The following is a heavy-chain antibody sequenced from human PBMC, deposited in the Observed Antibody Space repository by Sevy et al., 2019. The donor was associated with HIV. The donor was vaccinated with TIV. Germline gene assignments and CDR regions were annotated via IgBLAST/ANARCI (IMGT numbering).Heavy chain of an antibody. V-gene: IGHV4-39*01. CDR3: ARLLYCTGGVCYPSLFDY. D-gene: IGHD2-8*02. Sequence: SESLSLTCTVSGGSISSSSYYWGWIRQPPGKGLEWIGSIYYSGSTYYNPSLKSRVTISVDTSKNQFSLKPSSVTAAESAVYYCARLLYCTGGVCYPSLFDYWGQGNLVTVSS. J-gene: IGHJ4*02. CDR1: GGSISSSSYY. CDR2: IYYSGST.